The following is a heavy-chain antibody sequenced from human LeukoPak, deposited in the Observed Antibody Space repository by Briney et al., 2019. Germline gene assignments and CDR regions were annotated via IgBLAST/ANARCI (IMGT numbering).Heavy chain of an antibody. V-gene: IGHV1-8*01. D-gene: IGHD3-22*01. CDR1: GFTFSAYD. CDR3: ARVSQTPAYYYTSGYYYHGY. CDR2: MNPNSGNT. J-gene: IGHJ4*02. Sequence: VKVSCKASGFTFSAYDINWVRQAPGQGLEWMGWMNPNSGNTGFAQKFQGRVTMTRDTSINTAYMELSKLRSEDTAVYYCARVSQTPAYYYTSGYYYHGYWGQGTRVTVSS.